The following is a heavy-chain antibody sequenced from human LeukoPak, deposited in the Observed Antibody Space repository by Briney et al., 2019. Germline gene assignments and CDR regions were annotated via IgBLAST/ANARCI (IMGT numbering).Heavy chain of an antibody. V-gene: IGHV1-69*05. D-gene: IGHD6-13*01. CDR3: ARAVAAAGTLDAFDI. CDR1: GGTFSSYA. CDR2: IIPIFGTA. J-gene: IGHJ3*02. Sequence: ASVKVSCKASGGTFSSYAISWVRQAPGQGLEWMGGIIPIFGTANYAQKFQGRVTITTDESTSTAYMELSSLRSEDTAVYYCARAVAAAGTLDAFDIWGQGTMVTVSS.